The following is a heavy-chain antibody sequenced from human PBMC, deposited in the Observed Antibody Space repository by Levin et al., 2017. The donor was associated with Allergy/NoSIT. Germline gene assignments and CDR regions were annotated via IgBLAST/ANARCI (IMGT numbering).Heavy chain of an antibody. CDR2: IYHSGRT. Sequence: SETLSLTCGVSGGSISSSNWWTWVRQPPGKGLEWIGEIYHSGRTNYNPSLKSRVTISVDESKNPFSLKLTSVTAADTAVYYCARVEGTVTAYYYYGMDVWGQGTTVTVSS. CDR1: GGSISSSNW. J-gene: IGHJ6*02. D-gene: IGHD2-21*02. V-gene: IGHV4-4*02. CDR3: ARVEGTVTAYYYYGMDV.